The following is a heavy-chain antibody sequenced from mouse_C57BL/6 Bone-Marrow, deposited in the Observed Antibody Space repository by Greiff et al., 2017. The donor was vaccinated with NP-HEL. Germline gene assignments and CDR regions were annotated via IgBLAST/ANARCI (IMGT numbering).Heavy chain of an antibody. J-gene: IGHJ3*01. CDR3: AGYYGSSYFAY. Sequence: QVQPKQPGAELVRPGTSVKLSCKASGYTFTSYWMHWVKQRPGQGLEWIGVIDPSDSYTNYNQKFKGKATLTVDTSSSTSYMQLSSLTSEDSAVYYCAGYYGSSYFAYWGQGTLVTVSA. D-gene: IGHD1-1*01. CDR1: GYTFTSYW. V-gene: IGHV1-59*01. CDR2: IDPSDSYT.